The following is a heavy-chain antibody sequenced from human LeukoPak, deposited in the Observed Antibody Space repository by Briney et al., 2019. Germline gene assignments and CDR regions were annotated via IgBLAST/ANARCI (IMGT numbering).Heavy chain of an antibody. D-gene: IGHD6-19*01. CDR1: GGTFSSYA. CDR3: ARRRESSGCFDY. V-gene: IGHV1-69*05. J-gene: IGHJ4*02. CDR2: IIPIFGTA. Sequence: SVKVSCKASGGTFSSYAISWVRQAPGQGLEWMGGIIPIFGTANYAQKFQGRVTITTDESTSSAYMELSSLRSEDTAVYYCARRRESSGCFDYWGQGTLVTVSS.